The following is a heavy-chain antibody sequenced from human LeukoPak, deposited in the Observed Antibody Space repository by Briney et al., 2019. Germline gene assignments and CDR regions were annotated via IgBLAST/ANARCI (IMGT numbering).Heavy chain of an antibody. D-gene: IGHD2-2*02. CDR2: ISAYNGNT. CDR1: GYTFTSYG. Sequence: ASVKVSCKASGYTFTSYGISWVRQAPGQGLEWMGWISAYNGNTNYAQKLQGRVTMTRDTSTSTVYMELSSLRSEDTAVYYCARVYTSSRKGNWFDPWGQGTLVTVSS. CDR3: ARVYTSSRKGNWFDP. V-gene: IGHV1-18*01. J-gene: IGHJ5*02.